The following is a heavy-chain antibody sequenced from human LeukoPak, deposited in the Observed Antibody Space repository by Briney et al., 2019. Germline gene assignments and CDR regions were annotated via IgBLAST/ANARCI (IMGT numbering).Heavy chain of an antibody. V-gene: IGHV4-59*01. J-gene: IGHJ4*02. CDR3: ARDSNPDYDFQGSHFDY. CDR2: IYYSGST. CDR1: GGSISGYY. D-gene: IGHD3-3*01. Sequence: SETLSLTCTVSGGSISGYYWSWIRQSPGKGLEWIGYIYYSGSTNYNPSLKSRVTISVDTSKNQFSLKLSSVTAADTAVYYCARDSNPDYDFQGSHFDYWGQGTLVTVSS.